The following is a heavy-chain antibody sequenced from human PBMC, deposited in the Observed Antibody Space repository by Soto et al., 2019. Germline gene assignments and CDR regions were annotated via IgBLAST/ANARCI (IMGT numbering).Heavy chain of an antibody. CDR1: GFTFSYHA. V-gene: IGHV3-30-3*01. D-gene: IGHD1-1*01. CDR2: ISYDGDNK. CDR3: ARGTTTSAFSVMDV. Sequence: QVQLVESGGGVVQPGRSLRLSCAASGFTFSYHALNWVRQAPGKGLEWVAVISYDGDNKYIAEAVKGRLTISRDNPKNTVSLQLNSLRTEDTGMYFCARGTTTSAFSVMDVWGQGTRVTVSS. J-gene: IGHJ6*02.